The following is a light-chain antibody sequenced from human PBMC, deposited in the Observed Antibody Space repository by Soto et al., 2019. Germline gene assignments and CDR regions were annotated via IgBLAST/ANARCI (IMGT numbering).Light chain of an antibody. CDR2: DAS. CDR3: QQCNSYSTWT. J-gene: IGKJ1*01. CDR1: QSISSW. V-gene: IGKV1-5*01. Sequence: DIQMTQSPSTLSASVEDRVTITCRASQSISSWLAWYQQKPGKAPKLLIYDASSLESGVPSRFSGSGSGTEFTLTISSLQPGDLATYCCQQCNSYSTWTVGQGTKVEIK.